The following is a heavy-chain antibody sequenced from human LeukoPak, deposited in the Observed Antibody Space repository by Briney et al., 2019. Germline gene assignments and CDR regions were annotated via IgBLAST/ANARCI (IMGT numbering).Heavy chain of an antibody. V-gene: IGHV1-18*01. J-gene: IGHJ5*02. CDR3: ARDGLRYCSSTSCRPSNWFDP. D-gene: IGHD2-2*01. CDR2: ISAYNGNT. Sequence: EASVKVSCKASGYTFTSYGISWVRQAPGQGLEWMGWISAYNGNTNYAQKLQGRVTMTTDTSTSTAYMELRSLRFDDTAVYYCARDGLRYCSSTSCRPSNWFDPWGQGTLVTVSS. CDR1: GYTFTSYG.